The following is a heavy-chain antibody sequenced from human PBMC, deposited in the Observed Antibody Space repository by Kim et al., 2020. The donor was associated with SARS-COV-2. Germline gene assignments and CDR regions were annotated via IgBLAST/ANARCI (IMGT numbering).Heavy chain of an antibody. J-gene: IGHJ3*02. CDR1: GFTFSDHY. D-gene: IGHD5-12*01. CDR2: TRNKANRYTT. Sequence: GGSLRLSCAASGFTFSDHYMDWVRQAPGKGLEWVGRTRNKANRYTTEYAASVKGRFTISRDDSKNSLYLQMNSLKTEDTAVYYCARERWLQLDDAFDIWGQGTMVTVSS. CDR3: ARERWLQLDDAFDI. V-gene: IGHV3-72*01.